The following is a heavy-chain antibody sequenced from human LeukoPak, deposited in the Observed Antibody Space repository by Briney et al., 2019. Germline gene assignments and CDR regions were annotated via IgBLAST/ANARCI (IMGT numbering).Heavy chain of an antibody. J-gene: IGHJ4*02. CDR2: ISGSGGST. V-gene: IGHV3-23*01. Sequence: GGSLRLSCAASGFTFSSYAMSWVRQAPGKGLEWVSAISGSGGSTYYADSVKGRFTISRDNSKNSLYLQMNSLRAEDTAVYYCAREWVNYDFWSGYSRRWSFDYWGQGTLVTASS. D-gene: IGHD3-3*01. CDR3: AREWVNYDFWSGYSRRWSFDY. CDR1: GFTFSSYA.